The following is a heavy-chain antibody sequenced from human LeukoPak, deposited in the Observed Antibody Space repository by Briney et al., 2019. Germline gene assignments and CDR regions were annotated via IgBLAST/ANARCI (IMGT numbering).Heavy chain of an antibody. V-gene: IGHV3-33*06. J-gene: IGHJ4*02. CDR3: AKDLRFGELSPDY. CDR1: GFTFSSYG. CDR2: IWYDGSNK. Sequence: GGSLRLSCAASGFTFSSYGMHWVRQAPGKGLEWVAVIWYDGSNKYYADSVKGRFTISRDNSKNTLYLQMNSLRADDTAVYYCAKDLRFGELSPDYWGQGTLVTVSS. D-gene: IGHD3-10*01.